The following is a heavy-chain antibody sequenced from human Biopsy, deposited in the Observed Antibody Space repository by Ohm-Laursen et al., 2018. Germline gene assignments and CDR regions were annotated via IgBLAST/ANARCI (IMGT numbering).Heavy chain of an antibody. D-gene: IGHD4-11*01. J-gene: IGHJ6*02. Sequence: TLSLTCTVSGDSVTKYYWRWIRQPPGKGLEWIGHIYYSVKTNHNPSLQSRVSISVDTSRNQVSLTLSSVTAADTAVYYCARDSGILNYGNFKYYHYYGMDVWGQGTKVTVSS. CDR3: ARDSGILNYGNFKYYHYYGMDV. CDR2: IYYSVKT. V-gene: IGHV4-59*02. CDR1: GDSVTKYY.